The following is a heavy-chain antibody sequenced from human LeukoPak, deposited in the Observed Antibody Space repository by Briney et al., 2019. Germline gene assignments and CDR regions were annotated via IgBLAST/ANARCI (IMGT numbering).Heavy chain of an antibody. J-gene: IGHJ4*02. CDR2: MFYSGRT. D-gene: IGHD5-24*01. V-gene: IGHV4-39*01. Sequence: SETLSLTCTVSGGSISSGNYHWAWMRQPPGKGPEWIGSMFYSGRTYYNPSLKSRVTISVDTSKNQFSLKVTSVTAADTAVYYCAKHPNSRDVYGHLDYWGQGTLVTVSS. CDR3: AKHPNSRDVYGHLDY. CDR1: GGSISSGNYH.